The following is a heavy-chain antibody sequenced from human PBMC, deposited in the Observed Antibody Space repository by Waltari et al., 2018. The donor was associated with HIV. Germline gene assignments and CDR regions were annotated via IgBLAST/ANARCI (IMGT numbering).Heavy chain of an antibody. D-gene: IGHD6-13*01. Sequence: QVQLQESGPGLVKPSETLSLTCAVSGYSISSGYYWGWIRQPPGKGLEWIGSIYHRGSTYYNPSLKSRVTISVDTSKNQFSLKLSSVTAADTAVYYCARDKDVTAAGTPNWFDPWGQGTLVTVSS. CDR3: ARDKDVTAAGTPNWFDP. J-gene: IGHJ5*02. CDR1: GYSISSGYY. V-gene: IGHV4-38-2*02. CDR2: IYHRGST.